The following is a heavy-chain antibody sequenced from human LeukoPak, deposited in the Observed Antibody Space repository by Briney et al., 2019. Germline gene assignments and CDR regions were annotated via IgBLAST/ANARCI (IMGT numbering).Heavy chain of an antibody. CDR1: GYTFTSYD. CDR3: ARETAESGWYVY. J-gene: IGHJ4*02. D-gene: IGHD6-19*01. Sequence: ASVKVSCKASGYTFTSYDINWVRQATGQGLEWMGWMNPNSGNTDYAQNFQGRVTMTRDTSISTAYMELSSLRSEDTAVYYCARETAESGWYVYWGQGTLVTVSS. CDR2: MNPNSGNT. V-gene: IGHV1-8*01.